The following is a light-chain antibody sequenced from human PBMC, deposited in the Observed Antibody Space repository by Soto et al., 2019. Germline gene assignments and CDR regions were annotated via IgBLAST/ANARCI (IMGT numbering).Light chain of an antibody. CDR3: NSYTTSNTRQIV. CDR2: DVS. J-gene: IGLJ1*01. Sequence: QSVLTQPASVSGSPGQSITISCTGTSSDVGGYNYVSWYQQHPGKAPKFMIYDVSNRPSGVSTRFSGSKSGNTASLTISGLQAEDEADYYCNSYTTSNTRQIVFGTGTKVTDL. CDR1: SSDVGGYNY. V-gene: IGLV2-14*01.